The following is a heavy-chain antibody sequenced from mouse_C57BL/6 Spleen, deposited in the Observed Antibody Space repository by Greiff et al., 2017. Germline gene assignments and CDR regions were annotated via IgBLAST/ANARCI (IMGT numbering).Heavy chain of an antibody. J-gene: IGHJ2*01. V-gene: IGHV1-80*01. D-gene: IGHD2-1*01. CDR2: IYPGDGDT. CDR1: GYAFSSYW. Sequence: QVQLQQSGAELVKPGASVKISCKASGYAFSSYWMNWVKQRPGTGLEWIGQIYPGDGDTNYNGKFKGKATLTADKSSSTAYMQLSSLTSEDSAVYFCAREADGNSYYFDYWGQGTTLTVSS. CDR3: AREADGNSYYFDY.